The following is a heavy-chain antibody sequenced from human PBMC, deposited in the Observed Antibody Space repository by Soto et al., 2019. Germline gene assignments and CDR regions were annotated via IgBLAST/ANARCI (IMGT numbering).Heavy chain of an antibody. V-gene: IGHV5-51*01. CDR1: GYSFTSYW. CDR2: INPGDSAT. J-gene: IGHJ3*02. CDR3: ARLLGLYRGYCSSTSCYNNAFDI. D-gene: IGHD2-2*02. Sequence: PGESLKISCKGSGYSFTSYWIGWVRQMSGKGLEWMGIINPGDSATRYSPSFQGQVTISADKSISTAYLQWSSLKASDTAMYYCARLLGLYRGYCSSTSCYNNAFDIWGQGTMVTVSS.